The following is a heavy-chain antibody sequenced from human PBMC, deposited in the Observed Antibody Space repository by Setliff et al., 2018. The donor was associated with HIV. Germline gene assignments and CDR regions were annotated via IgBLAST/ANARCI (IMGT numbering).Heavy chain of an antibody. J-gene: IGHJ4*02. CDR3: ARGGVLWFGEPAPPFDY. Sequence: GASVKVSCKASGCTFTGYYMHWVRQAPGQGLEWMGRINPNSGGTNYAQKFQGRVTMTRDTSIGTAYMELSRLRSDDTAVYYCARGGVLWFGEPAPPFDYWGQGTLVTVSS. CDR1: GCTFTGYY. CDR2: INPNSGGT. D-gene: IGHD3-10*01. V-gene: IGHV1-2*06.